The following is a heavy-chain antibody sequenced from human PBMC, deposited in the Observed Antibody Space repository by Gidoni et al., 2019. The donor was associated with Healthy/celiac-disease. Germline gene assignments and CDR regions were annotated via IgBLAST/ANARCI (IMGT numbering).Heavy chain of an antibody. Sequence: EVQLVQSGAEVNKPGESLKISCTGSGYRCTSYWIGWVRQMPGKGLAWMGIIYPGDSDTRYSPSVQGQVTISAEKSISTAYLQWSSLKASDTAMYYCARHLSENDFWSGYTDNWFDPWGQGTLVTVSS. CDR2: IYPGDSDT. CDR1: GYRCTSYW. J-gene: IGHJ5*02. D-gene: IGHD3-3*01. V-gene: IGHV5-51*01. CDR3: ARHLSENDFWSGYTDNWFDP.